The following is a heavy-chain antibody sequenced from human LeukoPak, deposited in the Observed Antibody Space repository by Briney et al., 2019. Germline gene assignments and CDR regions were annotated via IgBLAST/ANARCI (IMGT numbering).Heavy chain of an antibody. D-gene: IGHD3-9*01. Sequence: GGSLRLSCAASGFTLSSYSMNWVRQAPGKGLEWVSYISSSSSTIYYADSVKGRFTDSRDNAKNSLYLQMNSLRAEDTAVYYCARVSRYFDWLLTGYFDYWGQGTLVTVSS. CDR1: GFTLSSYS. V-gene: IGHV3-48*01. J-gene: IGHJ4*02. CDR2: ISSSSSTI. CDR3: ARVSRYFDWLLTGYFDY.